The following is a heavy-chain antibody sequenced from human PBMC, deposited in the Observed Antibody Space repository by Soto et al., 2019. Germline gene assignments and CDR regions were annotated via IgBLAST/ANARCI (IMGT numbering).Heavy chain of an antibody. Sequence: ASVKVSCKGAGYTFSNYYMHWVRQAPGQGLEWMGIINPSGDSTSYAQEFQGRFTMTRETSTSTLYMELSSLRSEDTAVYYCARATRSGSPHFDHWGQGTLVTVS. CDR2: INPSGDST. D-gene: IGHD5-12*01. CDR1: GYTFSNYY. V-gene: IGHV1-46*01. J-gene: IGHJ4*02. CDR3: ARATRSGSPHFDH.